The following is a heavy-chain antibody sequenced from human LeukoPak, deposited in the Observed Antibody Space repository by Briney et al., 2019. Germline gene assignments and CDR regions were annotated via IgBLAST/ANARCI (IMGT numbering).Heavy chain of an antibody. Sequence: GESLKISCKGSGYSFTSYWIGWVRQMPGKGLEWMGIIYPGDSDTRYSPSFQGQVTISADKSISTAYLQWSSLKAEDTAVYYCARDVLRVGELGNYWGQGTLVTVSS. D-gene: IGHD3-10*01. CDR2: IYPGDSDT. J-gene: IGHJ4*02. V-gene: IGHV5-51*01. CDR1: GYSFTSYW. CDR3: ARDVLRVGELGNY.